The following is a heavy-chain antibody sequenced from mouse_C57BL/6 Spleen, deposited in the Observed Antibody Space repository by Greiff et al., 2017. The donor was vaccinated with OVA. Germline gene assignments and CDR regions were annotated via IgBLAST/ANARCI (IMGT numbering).Heavy chain of an antibody. CDR1: GYTFTSYW. V-gene: IGHV1-53*01. CDR2: INPSNGGT. CDR3: ARSRGNYYGSSYEAMDY. D-gene: IGHD1-1*01. Sequence: QVQLQQPGTELVKPGASVKLSCKASGYTFTSYWMHWVKQRPGQGLEWIGNINPSNGGTNYNEKFKSKATLTVDKSSSTAYMQLSSLTSEDSAVYYCARSRGNYYGSSYEAMDYWGQGTSVTVSS. J-gene: IGHJ4*01.